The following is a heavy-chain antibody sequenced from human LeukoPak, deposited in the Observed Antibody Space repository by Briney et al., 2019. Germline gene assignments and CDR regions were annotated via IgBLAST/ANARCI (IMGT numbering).Heavy chain of an antibody. CDR1: GLTFSSYT. Sequence: GGSLRLSCAASGLTFSSYTMSWVRQAPGKGLEWVSSVSDSSSYIYYADSVKGRFTISRDNAKNSLYLQMNSLRAEDTAVYYCATYSSSNGREFQYWGQGTLVTVSS. CDR2: VSDSSSYI. CDR3: ATYSSSNGREFQY. D-gene: IGHD2-2*01. V-gene: IGHV3-21*01. J-gene: IGHJ1*01.